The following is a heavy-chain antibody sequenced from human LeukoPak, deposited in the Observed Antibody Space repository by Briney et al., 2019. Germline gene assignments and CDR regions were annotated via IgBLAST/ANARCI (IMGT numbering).Heavy chain of an antibody. CDR1: GYTFTGYY. J-gene: IGHJ6*03. D-gene: IGHD5-12*01. Sequence: ASVKVSCKASGYTFTGYYMHWVRQAPGQGLEWMGWINPNSGGTNYAQKFQGRVTMTRDTSISTAYMELSRLRSDDTAVYYCAREGVVVATSNYYYYMDVWGKGITVTVSS. V-gene: IGHV1-2*02. CDR2: INPNSGGT. CDR3: AREGVVVATSNYYYYMDV.